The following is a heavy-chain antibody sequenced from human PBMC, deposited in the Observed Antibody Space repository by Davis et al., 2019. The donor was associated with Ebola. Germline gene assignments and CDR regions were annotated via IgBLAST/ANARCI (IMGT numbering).Heavy chain of an antibody. CDR2: IIPIFGTA. V-gene: IGHV1-69*13. CDR3: ARESNYGSGSFGAFDI. D-gene: IGHD3-10*01. CDR1: GGTFSSYA. J-gene: IGHJ3*02. Sequence: SVKVSCKASGGTFSSYAISWVRQAPGQGLEWMGGIIPIFGTANYAQKFQGRVTITADESTSTAYMELSSLRSEDTAVYYCARESNYGSGSFGAFDIWGQGTMVTVSS.